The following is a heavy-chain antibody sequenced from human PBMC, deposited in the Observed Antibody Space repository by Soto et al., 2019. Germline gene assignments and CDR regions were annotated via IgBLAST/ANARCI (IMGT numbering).Heavy chain of an antibody. V-gene: IGHV3-23*01. CDR1: GFTFSSYA. CDR3: AKGKNYGDPDY. Sequence: EVQLLESGGGLVQPEGSLRLSCAASGFTFSSYAMNWVRQAPGRGLEWVSTISGSGGSTYYADSVKGRFTISRDNSKNTLYLQMNSLRAEDTAVYYCAKGKNYGDPDYWGQGTLVTVSS. D-gene: IGHD4-17*01. J-gene: IGHJ4*02. CDR2: ISGSGGST.